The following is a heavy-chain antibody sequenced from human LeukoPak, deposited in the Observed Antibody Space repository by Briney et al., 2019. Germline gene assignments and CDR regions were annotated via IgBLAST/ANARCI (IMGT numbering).Heavy chain of an antibody. V-gene: IGHV3-15*01. J-gene: IGHJ2*01. D-gene: IGHD6-13*01. CDR1: GFTFSNAW. CDR3: AREGGGGSSWYPEVYFDL. Sequence: GGSLRLSCAASGFTFSNAWMSWVRQAPGKGLEWVGRIKSKTDGGTTDYAAPVKGRFTISRDDAKNSLYLQMNSLRAEDTAVYYCAREGGGGSSWYPEVYFDLWGRGTLVTVSS. CDR2: IKSKTDGGTT.